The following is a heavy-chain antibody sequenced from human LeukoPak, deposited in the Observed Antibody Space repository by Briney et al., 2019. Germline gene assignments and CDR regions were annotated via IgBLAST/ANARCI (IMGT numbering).Heavy chain of an antibody. V-gene: IGHV1-24*01. CDR3: ATDSWSYYDSSGYYVNDY. CDR2: FDPEDGET. CDR1: GYTLTELS. Sequence: ASVKVSCKVSGYTLTELSMHWVRQAPGKGLEWMGGFDPEDGETIYAQKFQGRVTMTEDTSTDTAYMELSSLRSEDTAVYYCATDSWSYYDSSGYYVNDYWGQGTLVTVSS. D-gene: IGHD3-22*01. J-gene: IGHJ4*02.